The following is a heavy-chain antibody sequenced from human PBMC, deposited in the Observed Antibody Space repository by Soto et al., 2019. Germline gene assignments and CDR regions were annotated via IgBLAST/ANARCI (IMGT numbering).Heavy chain of an antibody. D-gene: IGHD3-16*01. CDR1: GFTFSNYA. J-gene: IGHJ4*02. Sequence: GGSLRLSCAASGFTFSNYAMTWVRQCPGKGLEWVSGISGSGGRSYYADSVKGRFTISRDNSKSTLYLQMNSLRAEDTAVYYCAKAYFVWSSEQPYYFDYWGQGTLVTVSS. CDR3: AKAYFVWSSEQPYYFDY. V-gene: IGHV3-23*01. CDR2: ISGSGGRS.